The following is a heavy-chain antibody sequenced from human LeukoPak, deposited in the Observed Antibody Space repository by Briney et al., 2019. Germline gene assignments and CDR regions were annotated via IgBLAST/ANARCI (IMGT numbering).Heavy chain of an antibody. CDR2: IYHSGST. CDR3: ARGVELRYFDWFTHGAFDI. Sequence: SETLSLTCTVSGGSISSGDYYWSWIRQPPGKGLEWIGYIYHSGSTYYNPSLKSRVTISVDRSKNQFSLKLSSVTAADTAVYYCARGVELRYFDWFTHGAFDIWGQGTMVTVSS. V-gene: IGHV4-30-4*01. CDR1: GGSISSGDYY. D-gene: IGHD3-9*01. J-gene: IGHJ3*02.